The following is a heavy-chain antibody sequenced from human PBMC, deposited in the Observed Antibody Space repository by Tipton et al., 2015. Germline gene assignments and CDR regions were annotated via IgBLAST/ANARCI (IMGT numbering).Heavy chain of an antibody. CDR2: IHYNGHT. CDR3: VRESLVMFDY. J-gene: IGHJ4*02. V-gene: IGHV4-61*01. Sequence: LRLSCTVSGGSVSTRSHYWGWIRQPPGKGLEWIGYIHYNGHTNYNPSLKSRVTISVDTSKNQFFLQLNSVTPEDTAVYYCVRESLVMFDYWGQGTLVTVSS. D-gene: IGHD3-9*01. CDR1: GGSVSTRSHY.